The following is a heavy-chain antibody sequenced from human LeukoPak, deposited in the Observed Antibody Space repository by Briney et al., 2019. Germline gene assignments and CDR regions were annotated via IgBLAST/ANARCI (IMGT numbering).Heavy chain of an antibody. J-gene: IGHJ4*02. Sequence: GGSLRPSCAASGFTFSSYEMNWVRQAPRKGLEWVSYTRVSGSTIFYAESVKGRFTNSRDNDKNSLYLQMNSLRAEDTAVYYCARERYCSSTSCPHGDLDYWGQGTLVSVSS. CDR3: ARERYCSSTSCPHGDLDY. V-gene: IGHV3-48*03. D-gene: IGHD2-2*01. CDR2: TRVSGSTI. CDR1: GFTFSSYE.